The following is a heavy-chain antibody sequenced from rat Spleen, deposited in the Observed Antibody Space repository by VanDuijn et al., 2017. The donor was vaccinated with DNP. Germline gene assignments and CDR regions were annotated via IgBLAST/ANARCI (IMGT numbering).Heavy chain of an antibody. CDR1: GFTFSNYY. J-gene: IGHJ4*01. D-gene: IGHD1-1*01. CDR3: TRIGDLHNGGDGDALDA. V-gene: IGHV5-25*01. Sequence: EVQLVESGGGLVQPGRSMKLSCAASGFTFSNYYMAWVRQAPTKGLEWVASISTGGGSTYYRDFVKGRFTISRDNAKNTLYLQMDSLRSEDTATYYCTRIGDLHNGGDGDALDAWGQGTSVTVSS. CDR2: ISTGGGST.